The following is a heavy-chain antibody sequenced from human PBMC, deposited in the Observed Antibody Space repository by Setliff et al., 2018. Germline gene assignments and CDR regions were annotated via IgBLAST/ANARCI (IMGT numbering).Heavy chain of an antibody. CDR3: TRAGGDYEARADY. CDR1: GFTFGDYA. CDR2: IRSKAYGGTT. V-gene: IGHV3-49*04. Sequence: LRLSCTASGFTFGDYAMSWVRQAPGKGLEWVGFIRSKAYGGTTEYAASVKGRFTISRDDSKSIAYLQMNSLKTEDTAVYYCTRAGGDYEARADYWGQGTLVTVSS. D-gene: IGHD4-17*01. J-gene: IGHJ4*02.